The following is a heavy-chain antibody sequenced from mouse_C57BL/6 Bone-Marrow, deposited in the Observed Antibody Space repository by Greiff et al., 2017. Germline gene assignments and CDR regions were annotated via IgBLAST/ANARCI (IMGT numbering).Heavy chain of an antibody. Sequence: EVMLVESGGGLVQPGGSMKLSCAASGFTFSDAWMDWVRQSPEKGLEWVAEIRNKANNHATYYAESVKGRFTISRDDSKSSVYLQMNSLRAEDTGIYYCTPIYYDYDVFAYWGQGTLVTVSA. J-gene: IGHJ3*01. CDR2: IRNKANNHAT. CDR3: TPIYYDYDVFAY. D-gene: IGHD2-4*01. V-gene: IGHV6-6*01. CDR1: GFTFSDAW.